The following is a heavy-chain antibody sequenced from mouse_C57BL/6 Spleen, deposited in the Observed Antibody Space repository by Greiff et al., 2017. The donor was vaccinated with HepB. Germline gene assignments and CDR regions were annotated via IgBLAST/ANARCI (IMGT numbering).Heavy chain of an antibody. V-gene: IGHV1-26*01. CDR2: INPNNGGT. D-gene: IGHD1-1*01. Sequence: VQLKQSGPELVKPGASVKISCKASGYTFTDYYMNWVKQSHGKSLEWIGDINPNNGGTSYNQKFKGKATLTVDKSSSTAYMELRSLTSEDSAVYYCARSGSNPFAYWGQGTLVTVSA. J-gene: IGHJ3*01. CDR3: ARSGSNPFAY. CDR1: GYTFTDYY.